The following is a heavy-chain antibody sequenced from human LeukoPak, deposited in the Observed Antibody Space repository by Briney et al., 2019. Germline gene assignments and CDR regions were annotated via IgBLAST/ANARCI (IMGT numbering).Heavy chain of an antibody. V-gene: IGHV4-59*01. J-gene: IGHJ4*02. D-gene: IGHD3-3*01. CDR3: ARGYYDFWSGYYQRAPFDY. CDR1: GGSISSYY. CDR2: IYYSGST. Sequence: SETLSLTCTVSGGSISSYYWSWIRQPPGKGLEWIGYIYYSGSTNYNPSLKSRVTISVDTSKNQFSLKLSSATAADTAVYYCARGYYDFWSGYYQRAPFDYWGQGTLVTVSS.